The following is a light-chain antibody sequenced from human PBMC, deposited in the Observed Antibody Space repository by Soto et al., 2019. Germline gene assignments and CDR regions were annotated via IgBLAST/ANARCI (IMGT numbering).Light chain of an antibody. Sequence: DIQMTQSPSFLSASVGDRVTITCRASQSISNFLNWYQQKPGKAPKLLIYAASSLQSGVPERFSGSGSGTDFTLTISSLQPEDFATYYCQQRYSTPLSFGGGTKVEIK. CDR3: QQRYSTPLS. J-gene: IGKJ4*01. CDR2: AAS. V-gene: IGKV1-39*01. CDR1: QSISNF.